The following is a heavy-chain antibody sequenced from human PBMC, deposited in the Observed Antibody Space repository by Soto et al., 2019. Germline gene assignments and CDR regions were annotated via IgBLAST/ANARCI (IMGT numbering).Heavy chain of an antibody. CDR3: TKTYRDTAYATGLLAAFDV. CDR2: ISSVYDT. D-gene: IGHD2-2*01. J-gene: IGHJ3*01. CDR1: GFTFSSYA. V-gene: IGHV3-23*01. Sequence: EVQLLESGGNLVQPGESLRLSCAASGFTFSSYAMSWVRQAPGKGLEWVSHISSVYDTYYADSVKGRFTISRDNYKNTLSLQMNGLRAEDTAVYFCTKTYRDTAYATGLLAAFDVWGQGTMVTVSS.